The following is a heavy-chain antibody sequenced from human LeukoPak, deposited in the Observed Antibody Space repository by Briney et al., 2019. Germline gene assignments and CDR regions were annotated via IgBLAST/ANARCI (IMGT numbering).Heavy chain of an antibody. CDR3: ARGQEGYSYGYDFDY. CDR2: INHSGST. V-gene: IGHV4-34*01. J-gene: IGHJ4*02. Sequence: SETLSLTCAVYGGSFSGYYWSWIRQPPGKGLEWIGEINHSGSTNYNPSLKSRVAISVDTSKNQFSLKLSSVTAADTAVYYCARGQEGYSYGYDFDYWGQGQLLSVFS. D-gene: IGHD5-18*01. CDR1: GGSFSGYY.